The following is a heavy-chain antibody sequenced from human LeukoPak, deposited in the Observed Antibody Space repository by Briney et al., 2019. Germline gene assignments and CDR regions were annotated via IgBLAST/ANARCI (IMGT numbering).Heavy chain of an antibody. CDR3: TKLARAPRDFDY. D-gene: IGHD3-10*01. V-gene: IGHV3-72*01. J-gene: IGHJ4*01. CDR1: GFSFSSYG. CDR2: SRDKGNSYTT. Sequence: GGSLRLSCVASGFSFSSYGMHWVRQAPGPGLELVGRSRDKGNSYTTAYAASVRGRFTISRDDSKNSLYLQMNSLKIEDTAVYSCTKLARAPRDFDYWGQGTLVTVSS.